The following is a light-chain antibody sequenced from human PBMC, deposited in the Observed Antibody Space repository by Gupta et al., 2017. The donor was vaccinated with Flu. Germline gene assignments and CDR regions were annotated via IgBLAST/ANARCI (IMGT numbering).Light chain of an antibody. CDR3: QQYDYYWT. CDR2: KAS. V-gene: IGKV1-5*03. Sequence: DIQMTQSPSTLSASVGDRVTITCRASQSISNRLAWYQQKAGKPPKILIYKASTLEGGAPSRFSGSGSGTQFTLTISSLQPDDFATYYCQQYDYYWTFGQGTKVEI. J-gene: IGKJ1*01. CDR1: QSISNR.